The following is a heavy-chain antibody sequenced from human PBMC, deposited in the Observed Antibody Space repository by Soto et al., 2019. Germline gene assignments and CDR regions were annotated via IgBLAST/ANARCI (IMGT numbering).Heavy chain of an antibody. D-gene: IGHD3-10*01. CDR1: GYTFTSYD. CDR2: MNPNSGNT. Sequence: ASVTVSCKASGYTFTSYDINWVRQATGQGLEWMGWMNPNSGNTGYAQKFQGRVTMTRNTSISTAYMELSSLRSEDTAVYYCARGVNYYGSGSHIGVDYWGQGTLVTVSS. V-gene: IGHV1-8*01. J-gene: IGHJ4*02. CDR3: ARGVNYYGSGSHIGVDY.